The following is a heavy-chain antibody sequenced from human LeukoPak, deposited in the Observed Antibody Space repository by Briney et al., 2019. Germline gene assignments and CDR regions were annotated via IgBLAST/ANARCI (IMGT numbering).Heavy chain of an antibody. Sequence: GAPVEGSFQASGYPLTRLYIHSGRPGPGPGRVWVGWVKPKKGNTEYAQKFQGRVTMTRDTSISTAYMELSTLRSDDTAVYYCARDHCTNSGCYEFRYHGVDVWGQGTTVTVSS. CDR1: GYPLTRLY. CDR3: ARDHCTNSGCYEFRYHGVDV. D-gene: IGHD2-2*01. J-gene: IGHJ6*02. V-gene: IGHV1-2*02. CDR2: VKPKKGNT.